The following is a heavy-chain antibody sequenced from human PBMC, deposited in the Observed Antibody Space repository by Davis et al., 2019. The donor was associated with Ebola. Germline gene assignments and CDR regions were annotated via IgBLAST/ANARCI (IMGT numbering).Heavy chain of an antibody. CDR2: IYPGDSDT. D-gene: IGHD5-24*01. CDR3: VLWGGHGYRNIDS. CDR1: GHNFGSQW. V-gene: IGHV5-51*01. Sequence: GGSLRLSCKGSGHNFGSQWIAWVRQRPGKALEWMGLIYPGDSDTRYSPSFEGRVTISADKSIATSYLQWSSLKASDTAMYYCVLWGGHGYRNIDSWGQGALVTVSS. J-gene: IGHJ4*02.